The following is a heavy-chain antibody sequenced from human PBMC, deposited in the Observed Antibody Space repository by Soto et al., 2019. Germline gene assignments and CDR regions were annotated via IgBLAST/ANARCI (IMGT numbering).Heavy chain of an antibody. CDR1: GGTFSSYA. Sequence: SVKVSCKASGGTFSSYAISWVRQAPGQGLEWMGGIIPIFGTANYAQKFQGRVTITADESTITAYMELSSLRSEDTAVYYCARDHPIAARLNYYYYGMDVWGQGTTVTVSS. J-gene: IGHJ6*02. CDR3: ARDHPIAARLNYYYYGMDV. V-gene: IGHV1-69*13. D-gene: IGHD6-6*01. CDR2: IIPIFGTA.